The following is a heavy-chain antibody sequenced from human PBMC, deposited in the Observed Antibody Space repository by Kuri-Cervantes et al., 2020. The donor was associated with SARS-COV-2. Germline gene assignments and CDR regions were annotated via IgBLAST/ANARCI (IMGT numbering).Heavy chain of an antibody. CDR3: ARGDSLLDWGSDYYYYMDV. CDR2: INHSGST. J-gene: IGHJ6*03. CDR1: GGSFSGYY. Sequence: ESLKISCTVSGGSFSGYYWSWIRQPPGKGLEWIGEINHSGSTNYNPSLKSRVTISVDTSKNQFSLKLSSVTAADTAVYYCARGDSLLDWGSDYYYYMDVWGKGTTVTVSS. D-gene: IGHD7-27*01. V-gene: IGHV4-34*01.